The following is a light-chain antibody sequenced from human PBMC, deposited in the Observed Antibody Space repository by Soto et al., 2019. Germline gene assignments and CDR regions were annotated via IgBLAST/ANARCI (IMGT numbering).Light chain of an antibody. V-gene: IGKV1-17*01. CDR1: QGIGND. CDR3: LHHYNYPLT. CDR2: SAT. Sequence: DIQMTQFPSSLSASVGDRVTITCRVSQGIGNDLGWYQHKPGKAPKRLIFSATNLDSGIPSRFSGGGFGTEFTLTIGSLQPEDFATYYCLHHYNYPLTLGGGTKVEIK. J-gene: IGKJ4*01.